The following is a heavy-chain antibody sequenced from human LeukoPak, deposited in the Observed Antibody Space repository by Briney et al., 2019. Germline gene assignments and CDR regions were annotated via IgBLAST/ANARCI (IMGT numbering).Heavy chain of an antibody. CDR3: ARALSSGWSYAFDI. Sequence: GESLRLSCAASGFTFSNYAMNWVRLAPGKGLEWVSTITGSGGLTYYTDSVKGRFTISRENSKNTLYLQMNTLRAEDTAVYYCARALSSGWSYAFDIWGQGTMVTVSS. J-gene: IGHJ3*02. CDR2: ITGSGGLT. CDR1: GFTFSNYA. D-gene: IGHD6-19*01. V-gene: IGHV3-23*01.